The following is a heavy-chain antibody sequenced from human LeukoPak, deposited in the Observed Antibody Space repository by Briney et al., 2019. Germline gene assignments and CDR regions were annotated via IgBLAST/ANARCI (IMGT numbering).Heavy chain of an antibody. V-gene: IGHV3-53*01. CDR3: ARVADSSGYLDY. Sequence: GALRLSCAASGFTFSSYSMNWVRQAPGKGLEWVSVIYSGGSTYYADSVKGRFTISRDNSKNTLYLQMNSLRAEDTAVYYCARVADSSGYLDYWGQGTLVTVSS. D-gene: IGHD3-22*01. CDR1: GFTFSSYS. J-gene: IGHJ4*02. CDR2: IYSGGST.